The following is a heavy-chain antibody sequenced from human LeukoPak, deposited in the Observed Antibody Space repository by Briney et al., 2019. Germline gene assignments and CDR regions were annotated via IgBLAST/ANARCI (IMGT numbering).Heavy chain of an antibody. J-gene: IGHJ4*02. CDR2: MNRNSGNT. D-gene: IGHD5-24*01. CDR1: GYTFTIYD. CDR3: ARVSAGWLQSLGY. V-gene: IGHV1-8*01. Sequence: ASVTVSFKSSGYTFTIYDINWVRQAPGQGLEWMGWMNRNSGNTGYAQKFQGRVTLTRNTSISTAYMELSSLRSEDTAVYYCARVSAGWLQSLGYWGQGTLVTVSS.